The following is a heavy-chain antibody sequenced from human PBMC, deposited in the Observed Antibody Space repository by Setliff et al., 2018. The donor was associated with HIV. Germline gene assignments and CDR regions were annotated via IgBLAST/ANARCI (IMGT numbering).Heavy chain of an antibody. D-gene: IGHD5-18*01. Sequence: HPGGSLRLSCAASGFTFSDCSMNWVRRAPGKGLEWISYITSTGSTIFYADSVKGRFTISRDNDKNSVHLQMTSLRAEDTAVYYCAGIELAVMVPVDYWGQGTLVTVSS. J-gene: IGHJ4*02. CDR3: AGIELAVMVPVDY. CDR1: GFTFSDCS. V-gene: IGHV3-48*01. CDR2: ITSTGSTI.